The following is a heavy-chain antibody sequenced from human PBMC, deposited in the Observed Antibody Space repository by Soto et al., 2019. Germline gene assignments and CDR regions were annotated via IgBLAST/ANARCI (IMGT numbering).Heavy chain of an antibody. CDR2: IYYSGST. V-gene: IGHV4-39*01. CDR1: GGSISSSSYY. D-gene: IGHD1-26*01. J-gene: IGHJ5*02. CDR3: ARQGSGTPFDP. Sequence: QLQLQESGPGLVKPSETLSLTCTVSGGSISSSSYYWGWIRQPPGKVLEWIGSIYYSGSTYYNPSLKSRVTISVDTSKNQFSLKLSSVTAADTAVYYCARQGSGTPFDPWGQGTLVTVSS.